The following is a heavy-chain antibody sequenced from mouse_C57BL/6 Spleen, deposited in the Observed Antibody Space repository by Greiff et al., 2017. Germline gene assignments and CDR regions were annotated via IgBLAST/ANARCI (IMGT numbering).Heavy chain of an antibody. CDR1: GFTFSSYA. D-gene: IGHD1-1*01. J-gene: IGHJ1*03. CDR3: ARIYYYGSSPYWYFDV. CDR2: ISDGGSYT. V-gene: IGHV5-4*03. Sequence: EVMLVESGGGLVKPGGSLKLSCAASGFTFSSYAMSWVRQTPEKRLEWVATISDGGSYTYYPENVKGRFTISRDNAKNNLYLQMSHLKSEDTAMYYCARIYYYGSSPYWYFDVWGTGTTVTVSS.